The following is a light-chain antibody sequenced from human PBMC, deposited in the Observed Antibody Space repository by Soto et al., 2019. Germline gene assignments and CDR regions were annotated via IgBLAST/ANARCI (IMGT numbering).Light chain of an antibody. J-gene: IGKJ1*01. CDR1: QRVISTY. CDR3: QESGNSLS. V-gene: IGKV3-20*01. CDR2: DVS. Sequence: IVLTQSPGTLSLFPGEISTRSCRSRQRVISTYLAWYQQKPGQAPRLLMYDVSNRATGIPDMLSGSGSGTDFTLTISRLEPQDFAVYYWQESGNSLSFGRRTKVEI.